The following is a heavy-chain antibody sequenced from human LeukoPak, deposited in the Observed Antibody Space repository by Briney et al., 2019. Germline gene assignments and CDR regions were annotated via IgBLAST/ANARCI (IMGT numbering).Heavy chain of an antibody. D-gene: IGHD3-9*01. CDR1: GYNFTGYH. CDR2: ITPNSGAT. Sequence: ASVKVSCKASGYNFTGYHMHWVRQAPGQGLEWMGWITPNSGATNYAQKFQGRVTMTRDTSISTAYMEMSSPRSDDTAVYSCAKDLYDDILTGYNWFDPWGQGTLVTVSS. V-gene: IGHV1-2*02. J-gene: IGHJ5*02. CDR3: AKDLYDDILTGYNWFDP.